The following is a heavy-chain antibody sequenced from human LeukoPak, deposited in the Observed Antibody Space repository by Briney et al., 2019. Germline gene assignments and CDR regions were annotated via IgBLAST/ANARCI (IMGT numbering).Heavy chain of an antibody. CDR2: ISSNGGST. CDR1: GFTLSSYA. Sequence: GGSLRLSCSASGFTLSSYAMHWVRQAPGKGLKYVSAISSNGGSTFYEDSVKGRFTISRDKSKNTLYLQMSSLRPEDTAVYYCVMAISGYDPQRFDYWGQGTLVTVSS. J-gene: IGHJ4*02. CDR3: VMAISGYDPQRFDY. V-gene: IGHV3-64D*09. D-gene: IGHD5-12*01.